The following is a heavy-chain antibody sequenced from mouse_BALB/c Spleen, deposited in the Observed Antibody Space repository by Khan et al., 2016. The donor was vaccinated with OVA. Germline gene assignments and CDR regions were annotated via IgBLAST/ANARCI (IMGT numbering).Heavy chain of an antibody. Sequence: VQLKQSGAELVKPAASLKLSCTASGYNIKDIYIHWVQQRPEKGLERIRRTDPANGNTKYDPKFQGKATITADTTSNTAYLQLSSLTSEGTAVYYCRISTIDAWGQGTTLTVSS. CDR3: RISTIDA. CDR2: TDPANGNT. J-gene: IGHJ2*01. CDR1: GYNIKDIY. V-gene: IGHV14-3*02.